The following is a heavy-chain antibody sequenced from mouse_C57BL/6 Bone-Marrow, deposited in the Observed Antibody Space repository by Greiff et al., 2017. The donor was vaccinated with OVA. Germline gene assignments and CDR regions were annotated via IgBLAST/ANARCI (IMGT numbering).Heavy chain of an antibody. D-gene: IGHD2-4*01. V-gene: IGHV1-7*01. J-gene: IGHJ2*01. CDR1: GYTFTSYW. Sequence: QVQLQQPGAELAKPGASVKLSCKASGYTFTSYWMHWVKQRPGQGLEWIGYINPSSGYTKYNQKFKDKATLTADKSSSTAYMQLSSLTYEDSADYDCARSPIYYERVGYWGQGTTLTVSS. CDR3: ARSPIYYERVGY. CDR2: INPSSGYT.